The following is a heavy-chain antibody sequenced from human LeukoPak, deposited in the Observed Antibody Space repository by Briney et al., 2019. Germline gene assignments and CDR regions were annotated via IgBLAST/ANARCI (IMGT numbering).Heavy chain of an antibody. CDR3: ARDPYCGGDCRGYYFDY. J-gene: IGHJ4*02. Sequence: GGSLRLSCAASGFTFSSYSMNWVRQAPGKGLEWVSYISSSSSTIYYADSVKGRFTISRDSAKNSLYLQMNSLRAEDTAVYYCARDPYCGGDCRGYYFDYWGQGTLVTVSS. CDR2: ISSSSSTI. V-gene: IGHV3-48*01. CDR1: GFTFSSYS. D-gene: IGHD2-21*01.